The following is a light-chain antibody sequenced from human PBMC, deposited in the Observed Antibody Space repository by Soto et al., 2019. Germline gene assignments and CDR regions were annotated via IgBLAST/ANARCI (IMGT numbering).Light chain of an antibody. Sequence: QSVLTQPASVSGSPGQSITISCTGTSGDIGSYNRVSWYQQHPGKAPKLIIYEVTDRPSGVSNRFSGSKSGNTASLTISGLQAEDEADYYCSSYTSSSTLLYVFGTGTKVTVL. CDR1: SGDIGSYNR. CDR3: SSYTSSSTLLYV. J-gene: IGLJ1*01. V-gene: IGLV2-14*01. CDR2: EVT.